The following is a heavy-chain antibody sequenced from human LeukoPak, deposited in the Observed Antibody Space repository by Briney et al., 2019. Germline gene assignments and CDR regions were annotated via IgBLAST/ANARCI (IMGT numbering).Heavy chain of an antibody. CDR2: IIPIFGTA. Sequence: SVKVSCKASGGTFSSYAISWVRQAPGQGPEWMGGIIPIFGTANYAQKFQGRVTITADESTSTAHMELSSLRSEDTAVYYCARLGTDILTGYSWFDPWGQGTLVTVSS. CDR1: GGTFSSYA. D-gene: IGHD3-9*01. CDR3: ARLGTDILTGYSWFDP. J-gene: IGHJ5*02. V-gene: IGHV1-69*13.